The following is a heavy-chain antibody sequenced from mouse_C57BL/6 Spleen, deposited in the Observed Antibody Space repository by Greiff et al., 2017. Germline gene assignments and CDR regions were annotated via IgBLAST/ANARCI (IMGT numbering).Heavy chain of an antibody. CDR3: ARREVITTVDYYAMDY. CDR2: INPNNGGT. D-gene: IGHD1-1*01. J-gene: IGHJ4*01. CDR1: GYTFTDYN. V-gene: IGHV1-18*01. Sequence: VQLQQSGPELVKPGASVKIPCKASGYTFTDYNMDWVKQSHGKSLEWIGDINPNNGGTIYNQKFKGKATLTVDKSSSTAYMELRSLTSEDTAVYYCARREVITTVDYYAMDYWGQGTSVTVSS.